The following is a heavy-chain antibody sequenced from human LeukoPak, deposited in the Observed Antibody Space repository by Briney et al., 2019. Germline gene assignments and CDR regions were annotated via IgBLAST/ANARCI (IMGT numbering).Heavy chain of an antibody. CDR1: GGTFGTDA. Sequence: SVKVSCKASGGTFGTDAISWVRQAPGQGLECLGGIIPILGIPKYEQQFQGRVTITADKSTSVAYMELSSLRSDDTAVYYCARVNDNWSYAMDVWGQGTTVTVSS. V-gene: IGHV1-69*10. CDR2: IIPILGIP. D-gene: IGHD3-9*01. CDR3: ARVNDNWSYAMDV. J-gene: IGHJ6*02.